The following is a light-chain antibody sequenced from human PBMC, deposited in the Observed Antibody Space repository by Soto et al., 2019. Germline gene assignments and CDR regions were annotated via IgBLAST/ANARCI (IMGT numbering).Light chain of an antibody. CDR2: RAS. V-gene: IGKV1-39*01. CDR3: QHSYSSPPWT. CDR1: QSISTY. J-gene: IGKJ1*01. Sequence: DIQMTQSPSSLSASVGDRITISCRASQSISTYLNWYQQKPGTAPRLLIYRASSVKSGVPPRFSGSGSGRDFTLTISSLRPEDSATYFCQHSYSSPPWTFGQGTKVEV.